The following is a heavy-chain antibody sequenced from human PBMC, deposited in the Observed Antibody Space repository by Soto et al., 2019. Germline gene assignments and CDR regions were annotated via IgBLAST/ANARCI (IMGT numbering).Heavy chain of an antibody. CDR3: AKASGRVHYGMHV. J-gene: IGHJ6*02. CDR1: GFPFSMFA. V-gene: IGHV3-23*01. D-gene: IGHD3-10*01. Sequence: EVQVLESGGGSVQPGGSLRLSCAASGFPFSMFAMNWVRQAPGKGLEWVSGIRGSGGETYYADSVKGRFTISRDDSRNMVYLEMNTLRGADTAVYYCAKASGRVHYGMHVWGQGTTVTVSS. CDR2: IRGSGGET.